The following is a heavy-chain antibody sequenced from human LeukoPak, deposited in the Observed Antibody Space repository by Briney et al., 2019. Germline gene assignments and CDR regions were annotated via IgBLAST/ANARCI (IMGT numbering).Heavy chain of an antibody. D-gene: IGHD6-6*01. CDR3: ARYSSSSWMGYYYYMDV. Sequence: GGSLRLSCAASGFTFSSYWMSWVRQAPGKGLEWVANIKQDGSEKYYVDSVKGRFTISRDNAKNSLYLQMNSLRAEDTAVYYCARYSSSSWMGYYYYMDVWGKGTTVTVSS. V-gene: IGHV3-7*01. J-gene: IGHJ6*03. CDR2: IKQDGSEK. CDR1: GFTFSSYW.